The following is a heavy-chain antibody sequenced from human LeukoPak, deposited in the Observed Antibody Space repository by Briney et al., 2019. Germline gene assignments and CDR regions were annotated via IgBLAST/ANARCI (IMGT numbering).Heavy chain of an antibody. V-gene: IGHV1-69*13. D-gene: IGHD3-22*01. CDR3: ARGGLYDSSGYYYGGFDY. CDR2: IIPIFGTA. Sequence: ASVKVSCKASGGTFSSYAISWVRQAPGQGLEWMGGIIPIFGTANYAQKFQGRVTITADESTSTAYMELSSLRSEDTAVYYCARGGLYDSSGYYYGGFDYWGQGTLVTVSS. CDR1: GGTFSSYA. J-gene: IGHJ4*02.